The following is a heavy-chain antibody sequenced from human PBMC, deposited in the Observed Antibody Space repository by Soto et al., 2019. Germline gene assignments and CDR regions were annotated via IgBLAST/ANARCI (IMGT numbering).Heavy chain of an antibody. Sequence: TLSLTCAVHRGSFNAYSRTWIRQPPGKGLEWIGEIDHSGSTTYNPSLKSRIIMSVDTSKNQFSLNVSSMTAADTAVYYCARGLRYSGMDVWGQGTTVTVSS. CDR1: RGSFNAYS. CDR2: IDHSGST. CDR3: ARGLRYSGMDV. J-gene: IGHJ6*02. V-gene: IGHV4-34*01.